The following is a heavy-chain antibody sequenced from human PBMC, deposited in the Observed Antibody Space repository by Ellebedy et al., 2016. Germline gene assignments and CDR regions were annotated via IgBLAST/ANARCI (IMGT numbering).Heavy chain of an antibody. CDR3: ARSGRIAARTYYYYYMDV. Sequence: ASVKVSXKTSGYTFTSYGINWVRQAPGQGLEWMGWISPYNGNTNHAQNLQGSVTMTTDTSTSTAYMELRSLRSDDTAVYYCARSGRIAARTYYYYYMDVWGKGTTVTVSS. J-gene: IGHJ6*03. V-gene: IGHV1-18*01. CDR2: ISPYNGNT. CDR1: GYTFTSYG. D-gene: IGHD6-6*01.